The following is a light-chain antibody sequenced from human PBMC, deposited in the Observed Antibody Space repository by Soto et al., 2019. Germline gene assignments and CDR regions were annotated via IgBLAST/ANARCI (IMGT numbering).Light chain of an antibody. V-gene: IGKV3-20*01. CDR3: QQYGSSPLIR. J-gene: IGKJ5*01. Sequence: VLTQSPGTLSLSPGESATLSCRASQTVSITYLTWYQQKPGQAPRLLIFGASKRATGIPDRFSGSGAGRDFTLTISGLEPEDFAVYYCQQYGSSPLIRFGQGTRLEIK. CDR2: GAS. CDR1: QTVSITY.